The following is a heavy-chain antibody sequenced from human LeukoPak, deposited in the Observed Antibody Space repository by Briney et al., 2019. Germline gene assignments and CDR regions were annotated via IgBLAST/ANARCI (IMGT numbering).Heavy chain of an antibody. V-gene: IGHV3-20*04. CDR3: VRDRGWDKEGIDYYYYYMDG. J-gene: IGHJ6*03. CDR2: IHWNSGST. CDR1: GFTFDDYG. Sequence: GGSLRLSCVASGFTFDDYGISWVRQAPGKGLEWVSRIHWNSGSTRYVDSVKGRFTISRDNAKNSLYLQMNSLRPEDTAFYYWVRDRGWDKEGIDYYYYYMDGWGKGTTVTVSS. D-gene: IGHD6-19*01.